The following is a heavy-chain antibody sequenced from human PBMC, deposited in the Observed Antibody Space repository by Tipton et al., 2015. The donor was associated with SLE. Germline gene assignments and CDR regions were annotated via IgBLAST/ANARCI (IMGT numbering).Heavy chain of an antibody. CDR3: AKVVVVASWWFDP. CDR1: GFTFSSYA. CDR2: IYSDSSLT. D-gene: IGHD2-15*01. J-gene: IGHJ5*02. V-gene: IGHV3-NL1*01. Sequence: QVQLVQSGGGVVQPGRSLRLSCAASGFTFSSYAMHWVRQAPGKGLEWVSIIYSDSSLTYYADSVKGRFTISRDNSKNMLYLEMDSLRAEDTAVYYCAKVVVVASWWFDPWGQGTQVTVSS.